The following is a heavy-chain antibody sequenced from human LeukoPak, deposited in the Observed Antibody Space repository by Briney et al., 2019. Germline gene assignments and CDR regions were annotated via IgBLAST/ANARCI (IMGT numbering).Heavy chain of an antibody. Sequence: ASVSVSCKASGYTFTGYYMHWVRQAPGQGVEWMGWINPNSGGTNYAQKFQGRVTMTRDTSISTAYMELSRLRSDDTAVYYCARGGDRDDYVWGSYRPSFDYWGQGTLVTVSS. CDR2: INPNSGGT. V-gene: IGHV1-2*02. CDR1: GYTFTGYY. D-gene: IGHD3-16*02. J-gene: IGHJ4*02. CDR3: ARGGDRDDYVWGSYRPSFDY.